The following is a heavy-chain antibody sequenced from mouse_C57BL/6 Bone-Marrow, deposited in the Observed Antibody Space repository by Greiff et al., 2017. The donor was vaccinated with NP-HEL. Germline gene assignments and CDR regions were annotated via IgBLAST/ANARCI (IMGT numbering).Heavy chain of an antibody. Sequence: EVQGVESGGGLVKPGGSLKLSCAASGFTFSDYGMHWVRQAPEKGLEWVAYISSGSSTICYADTVKGRFTISRDNAKNTLFLQMTSLRSEDTAMYYCAYYGSSPSYAMDYWGQGTSVTVSS. J-gene: IGHJ4*01. CDR1: GFTFSDYG. D-gene: IGHD1-1*01. CDR2: ISSGSSTI. V-gene: IGHV5-17*01. CDR3: AYYGSSPSYAMDY.